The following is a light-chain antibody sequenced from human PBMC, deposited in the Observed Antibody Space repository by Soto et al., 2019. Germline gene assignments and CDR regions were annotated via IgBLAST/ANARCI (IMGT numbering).Light chain of an antibody. CDR1: ALPKQY. V-gene: IGLV3-25*02. J-gene: IGLJ2*01. CDR3: QSADSSGTYPV. CDR2: KDS. Sequence: SYELTQPPSVSVSPGQTARITCSGDALPKQYAYWYQQKPGQAPVLMIYKDSERPSGIPERFSGSSSGTTVTLTISGVQAEDEADYFCQSADSSGTYPVFGGGTKVTVL.